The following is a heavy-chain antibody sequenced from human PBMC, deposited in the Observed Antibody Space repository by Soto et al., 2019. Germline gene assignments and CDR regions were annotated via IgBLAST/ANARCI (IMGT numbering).Heavy chain of an antibody. Sequence: GGSLRLSCAASGFTFSNAWMSWVRKAPGKGLEWVGRIKSKTASGPTDYAAPVKGSFPISREDSKNTLYLQMNSLNTEDTAVYYCTTDAWSLRDYPINNWFDPWGQGTLVTVSS. V-gene: IGHV3-15*01. CDR3: TTDAWSLRDYPINNWFDP. J-gene: IGHJ5*02. D-gene: IGHD4-17*01. CDR1: GFTFSNAW. CDR2: IKSKTASGPT.